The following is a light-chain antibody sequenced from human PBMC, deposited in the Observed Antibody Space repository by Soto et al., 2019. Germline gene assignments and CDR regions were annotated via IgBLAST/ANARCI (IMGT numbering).Light chain of an antibody. CDR3: QQYRSWPRT. Sequence: DIVLTQSPATLSVSPGERVTLSCRASQSVDINLAWYQQKPGQAPRLLIFGASTRATDMSGTFSGRGSGTEFTLTISNVRPEDFAVYYCQQYRSWPRTFGQGTKVEIK. CDR1: QSVDIN. CDR2: GAS. V-gene: IGKV3-15*01. J-gene: IGKJ1*01.